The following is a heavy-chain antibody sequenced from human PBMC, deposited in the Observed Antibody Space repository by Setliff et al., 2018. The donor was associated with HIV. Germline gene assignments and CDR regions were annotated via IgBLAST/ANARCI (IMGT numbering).Heavy chain of an antibody. V-gene: IGHV1-2*06. Sequence: GASVKVSCKASGYTFTGYYVHWVRQAPGQGLEWMGRIIPNSGGTNYAQRFQGRVTMTRDTSTSTVYMELSSLRSEDTAIYYCARDPSYSPYYDFWSGYYPHDALDIWGQGTMVTVSS. J-gene: IGHJ3*02. CDR2: IIPNSGGT. CDR1: GYTFTGYY. CDR3: ARDPSYSPYYDFWSGYYPHDALDI. D-gene: IGHD3-3*01.